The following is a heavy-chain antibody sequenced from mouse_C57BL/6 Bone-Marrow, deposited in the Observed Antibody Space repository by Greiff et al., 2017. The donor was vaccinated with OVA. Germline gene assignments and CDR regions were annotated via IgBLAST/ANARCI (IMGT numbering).Heavy chain of an antibody. CDR1: GFTFSDYG. Sequence: EVKLMESGGGLVKPGGSLKLSCAASGFTFSDYGMHWVRQAPETGLEWVAYISSGSSTLYYADPVKGRFTISRDNAKNTLFLQMTSLRYEDTAMYYCARGSYSYFDYGGQGTTLTVSS. CDR3: ARGSYSYFDY. CDR2: ISSGSSTL. D-gene: IGHD2-12*01. J-gene: IGHJ2*01. V-gene: IGHV5-17*01.